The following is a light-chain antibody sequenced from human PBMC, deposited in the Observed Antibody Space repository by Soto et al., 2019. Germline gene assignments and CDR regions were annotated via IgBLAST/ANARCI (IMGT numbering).Light chain of an antibody. CDR1: SSNIGAGYD. CDR2: GNR. V-gene: IGLV1-40*01. J-gene: IGLJ1*01. CDR3: SPYAGSNNLDV. Sequence: QSVLTQPPSVSGAPGQRVTISCTGSSSNIGAGYDVHWYQQLPGTAPKLVIYGNRNRPSGVPDRFSGSKSGTSASLAITGLQAEDEADYYCSPYAGSNNLDVFGTGTKVTVL.